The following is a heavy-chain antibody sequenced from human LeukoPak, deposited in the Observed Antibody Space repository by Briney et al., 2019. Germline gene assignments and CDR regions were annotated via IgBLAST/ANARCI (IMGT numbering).Heavy chain of an antibody. J-gene: IGHJ4*02. CDR3: ARGLYDFWSGTLFDY. Sequence: SETLSLTCAVYGGSFSGYYWSWIRQPPGMGLEWIGEINHSGSTNYNPSLKSRVTISVDTSKNQFSLKLSSVTAADTAVYYCARGLYDFWSGTLFDYWGQGTLVTVSS. D-gene: IGHD3-3*01. CDR1: GGSFSGYY. V-gene: IGHV4-34*01. CDR2: INHSGST.